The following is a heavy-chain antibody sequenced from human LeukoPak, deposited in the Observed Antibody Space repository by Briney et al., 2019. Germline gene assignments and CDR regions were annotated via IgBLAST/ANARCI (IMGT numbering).Heavy chain of an antibody. D-gene: IGHD1-1*01. V-gene: IGHV3-23*01. Sequence: PGGSLRLSCAASGFTFSSYAMSWVRQAPGKGLEWVSAISGSGGSTYYADSVKGRFTISRDNSKNTLYLQMNSLRAEDTAVYYCAKDGLFRVGVGNDVGYYYYGMDVWGQGTTVTVPS. J-gene: IGHJ6*02. CDR3: AKDGLFRVGVGNDVGYYYYGMDV. CDR1: GFTFSSYA. CDR2: ISGSGGST.